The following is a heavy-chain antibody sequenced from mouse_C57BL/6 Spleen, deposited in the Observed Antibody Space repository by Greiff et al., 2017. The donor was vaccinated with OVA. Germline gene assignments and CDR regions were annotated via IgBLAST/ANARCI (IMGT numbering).Heavy chain of an antibody. V-gene: IGHV5-4*03. CDR1: GFTFSSYA. CDR3: ARVGYYYAMDY. J-gene: IGHJ4*01. D-gene: IGHD2-14*01. CDR2: ISDGGSYT. Sequence: EVKLVESGGGLVKPGGSLKLSCAASGFTFSSYAMSWVRQTPEKRLEWVATISDGGSYTYYPDNVKGRFTISRDNAKNNLYLQMSPLKSEDTAIYYCARVGYYYAMDYWGQGTSVTVSS.